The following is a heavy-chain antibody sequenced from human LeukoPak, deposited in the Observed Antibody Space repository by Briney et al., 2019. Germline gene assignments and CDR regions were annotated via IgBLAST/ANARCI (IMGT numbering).Heavy chain of an antibody. V-gene: IGHV3-30-3*01. CDR3: ARDSSSWYYYYGMDV. Sequence: GGSLRLSCAASGFTFNNYAIHWVRQAPGKGLEWVAIISFDGGNKYYADSVKGRFTISRDNAKNSLYLQMNSLRDEDTAVYYCARDSSSWYYYYGMDVWGQGTTVTVSS. D-gene: IGHD6-13*01. J-gene: IGHJ6*02. CDR1: GFTFNNYA. CDR2: ISFDGGNK.